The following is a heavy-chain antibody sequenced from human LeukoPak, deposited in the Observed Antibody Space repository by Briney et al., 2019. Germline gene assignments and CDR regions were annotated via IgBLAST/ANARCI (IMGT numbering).Heavy chain of an antibody. CDR1: GFPFSDYG. V-gene: IGHV3-30*03. CDR3: ARGTSPTTVVTLTFDY. D-gene: IGHD4-23*01. CDR2: ISHDGNNK. Sequence: PGTSLRLSCAASGFPFSDYGMYWVRQAPGKGLEWLAVISHDGNNKYYAESVKGRIAISRDNSMNTLYLQMNSLRAEDTAVYYCARGTSPTTVVTLTFDYWGQGTLVTVSS. J-gene: IGHJ4*02.